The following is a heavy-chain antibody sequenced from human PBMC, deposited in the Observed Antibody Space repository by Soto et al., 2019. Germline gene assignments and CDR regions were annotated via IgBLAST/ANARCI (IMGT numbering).Heavy chain of an antibody. V-gene: IGHV3-74*01. J-gene: IGHJ5*02. Sequence: GGSLRLSCAVSGFTFNNFWMHWVRQAPGQGLVWVARINPDGSSTSYVDSVKGRFTVSRDNAENTLYLEVNSLSVEDTAVYYCARRGQEGPGLAHWGQGTLVTVSS. CDR3: ARRGQEGPGLAH. CDR1: GFTFNNFW. CDR2: INPDGSST.